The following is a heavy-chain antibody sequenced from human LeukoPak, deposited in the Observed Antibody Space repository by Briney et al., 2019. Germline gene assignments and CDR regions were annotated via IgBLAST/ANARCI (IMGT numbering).Heavy chain of an antibody. CDR2: ISGSGGST. V-gene: IGHV3-23*01. J-gene: IGHJ4*02. D-gene: IGHD3-22*01. CDR1: GFTFSSYA. Sequence: PGGSLRLSCAASGFTFSSYAMSWVRQAPGKGLEWVSAISGSGGSTYYADSVKGRFTISRDNSKHTLYLQMNSLSAEDTAVYYCAKDPNYYDSSGTDYWGQGTLVTVSS. CDR3: AKDPNYYDSSGTDY.